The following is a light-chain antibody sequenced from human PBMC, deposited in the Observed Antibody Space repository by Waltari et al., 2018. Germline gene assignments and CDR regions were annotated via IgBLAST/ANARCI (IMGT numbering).Light chain of an antibody. CDR2: DAS. CDR1: QSIRST. V-gene: IGKV3D-15*01. Sequence: EIVLTQSPATLSVSPGERATLSCWASQSIRSTLAWYQQQPGQAPSLLIYDASTRAPGIPVRFSGSGSGTYFTLTISSLQSEDFAVYYCQQYTNWPLTFGGGTKVEI. CDR3: QQYTNWPLT. J-gene: IGKJ4*01.